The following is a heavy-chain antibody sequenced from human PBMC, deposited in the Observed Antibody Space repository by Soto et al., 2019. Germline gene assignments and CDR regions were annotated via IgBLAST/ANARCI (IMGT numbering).Heavy chain of an antibody. V-gene: IGHV3-33*01. CDR1: GFTFSSYG. J-gene: IGHJ4*02. CDR3: AREGKYCSSTSCYLDYFDY. D-gene: IGHD2-2*01. CDR2: IWYDGSNK. Sequence: GGSLRLSCAASGFTFSSYGMHWVRQAPGKGLEWVAVIWYDGSNKYYADSVKGRFTISRDNSKNTLYLQMNSPRAEDTAVYYCAREGKYCSSTSCYLDYFDYWGQGTLVTVSS.